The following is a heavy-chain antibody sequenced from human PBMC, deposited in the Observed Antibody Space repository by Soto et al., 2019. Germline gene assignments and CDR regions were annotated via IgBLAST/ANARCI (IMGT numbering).Heavy chain of an antibody. D-gene: IGHD4-4*01. J-gene: IGHJ6*04. CDR3: AIGVTTVKSMDV. Sequence: GGSLRLSCAASGFTVTSNYMHWVRQAPGKGLEWVSVIFSGTYYADSVKGRFTISKDHSKNTLYLQMNSLRAEDTAVYYCAIGVTTVKSMDVWGKGTTVTVSS. CDR1: GFTVTSNY. V-gene: IGHV3-66*01. CDR2: IFSGT.